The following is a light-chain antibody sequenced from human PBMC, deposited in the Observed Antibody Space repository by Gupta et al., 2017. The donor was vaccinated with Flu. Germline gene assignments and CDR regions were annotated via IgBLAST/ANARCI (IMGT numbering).Light chain of an antibody. CDR3: QQYHSWPPIT. CDR1: QSVSNN. CDR2: DAS. J-gene: IGKJ5*01. V-gene: IGKV3-15*01. Sequence: EVVMTQSPVTLSVSPGGRATLSCRSSQSVSNNLAWYQHKPGRAPRLLIYDASTRATGIPARFSGSGSGTEFTLTISSRQSEDFAIYFCQQYHSWPPITFGQGTRLEIK.